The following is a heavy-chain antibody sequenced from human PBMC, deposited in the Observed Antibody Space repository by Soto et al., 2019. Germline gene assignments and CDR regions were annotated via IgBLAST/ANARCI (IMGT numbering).Heavy chain of an antibody. CDR1: GFAFSTYA. Sequence: GSLRLSCAASGFAFSTYAMNWVRQPPGKGLEWVSSISGSGAYTYYADSVQGRFTISRDNPKNTLNLQMNSLRAEDTAVYYCARDRHPYSTKYYFDYWRQGTLATVSS. CDR2: ISGSGAYT. J-gene: IGHJ4*02. V-gene: IGHV3-23*01. D-gene: IGHD2-2*01. CDR3: ARDRHPYSTKYYFDY.